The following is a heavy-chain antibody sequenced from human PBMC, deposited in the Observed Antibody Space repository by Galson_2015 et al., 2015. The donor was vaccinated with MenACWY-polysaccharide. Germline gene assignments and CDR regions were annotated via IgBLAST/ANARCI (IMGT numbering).Heavy chain of an antibody. CDR2: INTNTGHT. V-gene: IGHV7-4-1*02. J-gene: IGHJ6*02. Sequence: SVRVSCKASGYTFTRYALSWVRQAPGQGLEWMAWINTNTGHTKYAQGFTGRFVFSLDTSGSTAYLQISSLKGEDTAVYYCARAIEAAHSPSTDVWGQGTTVTVSS. CDR1: GYTFTRYA. D-gene: IGHD6-25*01. CDR3: ARAIEAAHSPSTDV.